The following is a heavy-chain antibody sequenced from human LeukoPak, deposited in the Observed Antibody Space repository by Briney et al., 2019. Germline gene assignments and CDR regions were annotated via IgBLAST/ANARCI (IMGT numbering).Heavy chain of an antibody. V-gene: IGHV1-18*01. CDR2: ISAYNGNT. D-gene: IGHD1-26*01. CDR1: GYTFTSYG. Sequence: GASVKVSCKASGYTFTSYGISWVRQAPGQGLEWMGWISAYNGNTNYAQKLQGRVTMTTDTSTSTVYMELSSLRSEDTAVYYCARSYRYDAFDIWGQGTMVTVSS. CDR3: ARSYRYDAFDI. J-gene: IGHJ3*02.